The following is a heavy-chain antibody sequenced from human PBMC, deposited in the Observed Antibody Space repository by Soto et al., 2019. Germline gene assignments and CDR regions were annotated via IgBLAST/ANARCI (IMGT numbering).Heavy chain of an antibody. D-gene: IGHD3-22*01. Sequence: ASVKVSCKASGYTFTTYAIHWVRQAPGQRLEWMGWINAGNDNTKYSQKFQGRVTLTRDTSASSVYMELSSLTSEDTAVYYCAGGLRDSSGFSPTDYWGQGTLVTVSS. CDR2: INAGNDNT. CDR1: GYTFTTYA. CDR3: AGGLRDSSGFSPTDY. V-gene: IGHV1-3*01. J-gene: IGHJ4*02.